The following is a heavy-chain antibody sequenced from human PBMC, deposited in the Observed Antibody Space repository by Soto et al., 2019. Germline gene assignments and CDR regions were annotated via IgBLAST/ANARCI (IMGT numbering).Heavy chain of an antibody. J-gene: IGHJ4*02. D-gene: IGHD3-22*01. CDR3: ASLSAGYYYDSSGYYFEY. CDR2: IYYSGST. CDR1: GGSISRGGYY. Sequence: SETLSLTCTVFGGSISRGGYYWSWIRQHPGKGLEWIGYIYYSGSTYYNASLKSRVTISVDTSKNQFSLTLTSVTAADTAVYYCASLSAGYYYDSSGYYFEYWGQGTLGTDS. V-gene: IGHV4-31*03.